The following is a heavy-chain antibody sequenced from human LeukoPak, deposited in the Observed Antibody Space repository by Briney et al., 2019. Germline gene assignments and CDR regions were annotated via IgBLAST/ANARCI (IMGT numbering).Heavy chain of an antibody. CDR2: IYSGGST. Sequence: GGSLRLSCAASGFTVSSNYMSWVRQAPGKGLEWVSVIYSGGSTYYADSVKGRFTIFRDNSKNTLSLQMNSLRAEDTAVYYCAKAPGGSGSTSFDSWGQGTLVTVSS. V-gene: IGHV3-53*01. D-gene: IGHD3-10*01. CDR3: AKAPGGSGSTSFDS. CDR1: GFTVSSNY. J-gene: IGHJ4*02.